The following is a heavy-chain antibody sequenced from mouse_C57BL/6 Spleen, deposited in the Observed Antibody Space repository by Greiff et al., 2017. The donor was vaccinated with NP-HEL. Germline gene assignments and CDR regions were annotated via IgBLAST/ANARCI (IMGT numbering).Heavy chain of an antibody. V-gene: IGHV1-64*01. J-gene: IGHJ2*01. CDR3: ARSDGYDRGFDY. CDR1: GYTFTSYW. CDR2: IHPNSGST. Sequence: QVQLQQPGAELVKPGASLKLSCKASGYTFTSYWMHWVKQRPGQGLEWIGMIHPNSGSTNYNEKFKSKATLTVDKSSSTAYMQLSSLTSEDSAVYYCARSDGYDRGFDYWGQGTTLTVSS. D-gene: IGHD2-2*01.